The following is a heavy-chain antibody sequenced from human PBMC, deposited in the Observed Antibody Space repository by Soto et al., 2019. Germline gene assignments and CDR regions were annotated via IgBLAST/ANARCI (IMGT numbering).Heavy chain of an antibody. CDR3: AKSYPYYHDSAAQYYWPFDY. D-gene: IGHD3-22*01. V-gene: IGHV3-23*01. CDR2: ISGSGDST. CDR1: GFTFRNYA. Sequence: GGSLRLSCAASGFTFRNYAMTWVRQAPGKGLEWVSSISGSGDSTYYADSVKGRLTISRDNSKDTLNLQMNSLRAEDTAVYYCAKSYPYYHDSAAQYYWPFDYWGQGTLVTVSS. J-gene: IGHJ4*02.